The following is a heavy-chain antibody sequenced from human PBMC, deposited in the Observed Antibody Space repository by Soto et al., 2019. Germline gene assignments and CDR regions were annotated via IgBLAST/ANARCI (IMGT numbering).Heavy chain of an antibody. CDR1: GGSISRGDYY. V-gene: IGHV4-30-4*01. J-gene: IGHJ4*02. CDR3: ARGLGGDYGSSADY. D-gene: IGHD3-16*01. CDR2: IYYGGNT. Sequence: SETLSLTCTVSGGSISRGDYYWSWIRQPPGKGLEWMGYIYYGGNTYYNPSLNSRLSISLDRSKNQFSLRLTSVTAADTAMYFCARGLGGDYGSSADYWGPGTLVTVSS.